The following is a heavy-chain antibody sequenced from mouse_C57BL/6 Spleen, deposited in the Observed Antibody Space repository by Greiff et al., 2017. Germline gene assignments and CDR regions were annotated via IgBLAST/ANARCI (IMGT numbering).Heavy chain of an antibody. CDR3: AKGGPTAQATAMDY. CDR1: GYTFTGYW. D-gene: IGHD3-2*02. J-gene: IGHJ4*01. CDR2: ILPGSGST. V-gene: IGHV1-9*01. Sequence: VQLQQSGAELMKPGASVKLSCKATGYTFTGYWIEWVKQRPGHGLEWIGEILPGSGSTNYNEKFKGKATFTAAISSNSAYMQLSSLPTADSAIDYCAKGGPTAQATAMDYWGQGTSVTVSS.